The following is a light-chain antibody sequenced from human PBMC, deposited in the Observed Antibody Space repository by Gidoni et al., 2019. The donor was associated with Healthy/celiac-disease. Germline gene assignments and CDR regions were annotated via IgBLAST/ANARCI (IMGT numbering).Light chain of an antibody. Sequence: EIAFTQSPGTLSLSPGERATLCCRASQSVSSSYLAWYQQKPGQAPRLLIYGASSRATGIPDRFSGSGSGTDFTLTISRLEPEDFAVYYCQRYGSSLITFGQGTRLEIK. J-gene: IGKJ5*01. CDR3: QRYGSSLIT. V-gene: IGKV3-20*01. CDR1: QSVSSSY. CDR2: GAS.